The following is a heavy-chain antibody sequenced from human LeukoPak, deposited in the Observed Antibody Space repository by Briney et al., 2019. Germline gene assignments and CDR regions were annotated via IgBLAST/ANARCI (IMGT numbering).Heavy chain of an antibody. CDR3: ARCITIFGVAEYYFDY. Sequence: SETLSLTCAVSGYSISSGYYWVWIRQPPGKGLEWIGSIYHSGSTYYNPSLKSRVTISVDTSKNQFSLKPSSVPAADTAVYYCARCITIFGVAEYYFDYWGQGTLVTVSS. J-gene: IGHJ4*02. D-gene: IGHD3-3*01. CDR2: IYHSGST. CDR1: GYSISSGYY. V-gene: IGHV4-38-2*01.